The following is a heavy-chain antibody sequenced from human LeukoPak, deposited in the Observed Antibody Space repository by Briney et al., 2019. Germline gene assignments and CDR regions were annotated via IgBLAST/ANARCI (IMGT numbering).Heavy chain of an antibody. J-gene: IGHJ4*02. CDR1: GGSISSSSYY. Sequence: PSETLSLTCTVSGGSISSSSYYWGWIRQPPGKGLEWIGSIYYSGSTYYNPSLKSRVTISVDTSKNQFSLKLSSVTAADTAVYYCARRRWGYCSGGSCYNDYWGQGTLVTVSS. D-gene: IGHD2-15*01. V-gene: IGHV4-39*07. CDR2: IYYSGST. CDR3: ARRRWGYCSGGSCYNDY.